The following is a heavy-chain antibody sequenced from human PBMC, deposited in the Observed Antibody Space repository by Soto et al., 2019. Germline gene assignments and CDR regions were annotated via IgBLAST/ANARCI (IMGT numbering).Heavy chain of an antibody. V-gene: IGHV1-18*01. Sequence: QVQLVQSGAEVKKPGASVKVSCKASGYTFTSYGISWVRQAPGQGLEWMGWISAYNGNTNYAQKLQGRVTMTTDTSTSTADMELRSLRSDDTAVYYCARRLSPVGALAGYFDYWGQGTLVTVSS. CDR2: ISAYNGNT. J-gene: IGHJ4*02. D-gene: IGHD1-26*01. CDR3: ARRLSPVGALAGYFDY. CDR1: GYTFTSYG.